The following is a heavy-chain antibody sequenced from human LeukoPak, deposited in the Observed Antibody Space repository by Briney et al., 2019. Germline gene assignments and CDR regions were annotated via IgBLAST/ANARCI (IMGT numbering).Heavy chain of an antibody. V-gene: IGHV4-59*08. CDR2: IYYSGST. CDR1: GGSISSYY. J-gene: IGHJ3*02. CDR3: ARHFVPTEQLVPRGIRDAFDI. Sequence: SETLSLTCTVSGGSISSYYWSWIRQPPGKGLEWIGYIYYSGSTNYNPSLKSRVTISVDTSKNQFSLKLSSVTAADTAVYYCARHFVPTEQLVPRGIRDAFDIWGQGTMVTVSS. D-gene: IGHD6-13*01.